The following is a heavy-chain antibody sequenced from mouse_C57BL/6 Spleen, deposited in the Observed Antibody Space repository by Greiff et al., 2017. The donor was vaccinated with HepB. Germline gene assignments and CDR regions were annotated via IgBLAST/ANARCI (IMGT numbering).Heavy chain of an antibody. D-gene: IGHD4-1*01. CDR2: IWSDGST. CDR3: AREGSNWDGYFDY. CDR1: GFSLTSYG. V-gene: IGHV2-6*03. J-gene: IGHJ2*01. Sequence: VQVVESGPGLVAPSQSLSITCTVSGFSLTSYGVHWVRQPPGKGLEWLVVIWSDGSTTYNSALKSRLSISKDNSKSQVFLKMNSRQTDDTAMYYCAREGSNWDGYFDYWGQGTTLTVSS.